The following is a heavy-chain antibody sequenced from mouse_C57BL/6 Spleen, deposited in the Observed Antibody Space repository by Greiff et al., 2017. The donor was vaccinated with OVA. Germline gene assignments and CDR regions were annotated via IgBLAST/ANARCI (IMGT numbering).Heavy chain of an antibody. Sequence: EVKLVASGGGLVKPGGSLKLSCAASGFTFSSYAMSWVRQTPEKRLEWVATISDGGSYTYYPDNVKGRFTISRDNAKNNLYLQMSHLKSEDTAMYYCAREGAGYAMDYWGQGTSVTVSS. CDR2: ISDGGSYT. CDR3: AREGAGYAMDY. V-gene: IGHV5-4*01. D-gene: IGHD6-1*01. J-gene: IGHJ4*01. CDR1: GFTFSSYA.